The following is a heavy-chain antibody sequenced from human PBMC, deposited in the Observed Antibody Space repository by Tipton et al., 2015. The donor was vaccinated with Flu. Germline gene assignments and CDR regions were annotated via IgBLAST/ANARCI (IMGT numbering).Heavy chain of an antibody. D-gene: IGHD3-10*01. J-gene: IGHJ4*02. CDR3: ARSPSYSGSGIYPYYFDD. V-gene: IGHV4-4*07. Sequence: TLSLTCIVSGDSMSSFYWSWVRQPAGKGLEWIGRIYTSGSTNYNPSLRGRVTIAGDTSRNHFSLQLTSVTAADTAVYFCARSPSYSGSGIYPYYFDDWGQGTLVTVAS. CDR2: IYTSGST. CDR1: GDSMSSFY.